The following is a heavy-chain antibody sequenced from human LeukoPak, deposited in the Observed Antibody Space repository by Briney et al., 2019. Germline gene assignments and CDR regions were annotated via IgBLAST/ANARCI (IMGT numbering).Heavy chain of an antibody. D-gene: IGHD3-22*01. J-gene: IGHJ4*02. CDR3: ARAGYYDSSGTFDY. CDR1: GGSISTGAYF. Sequence: SETLSLTCSVSGGSISTGAYFWTWIRQHPGKGLEWIGNIHSTGYASYNPSLKSRLTISGDTSKNQFSLKLSSVTAADTAVYYCARAGYYDSSGTFDYWGQGTLVTVSS. CDR2: IHSTGYA. V-gene: IGHV4-31*03.